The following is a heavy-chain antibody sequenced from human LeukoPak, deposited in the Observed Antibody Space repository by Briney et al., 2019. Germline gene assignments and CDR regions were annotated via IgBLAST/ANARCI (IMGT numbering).Heavy chain of an antibody. Sequence: PSETLSLTCTVSGVSISSYYWSWLRQPPGKGLEWIGYIYTSGSTNYNPSLKSRVTISVDTSKNQFSLKLSSVTAADTAVYYCARHQGSGSSEFDYWGQGTLVTVSS. CDR1: GVSISSYY. V-gene: IGHV4-4*09. CDR2: IYTSGST. D-gene: IGHD6-6*01. J-gene: IGHJ4*02. CDR3: ARHQGSGSSEFDY.